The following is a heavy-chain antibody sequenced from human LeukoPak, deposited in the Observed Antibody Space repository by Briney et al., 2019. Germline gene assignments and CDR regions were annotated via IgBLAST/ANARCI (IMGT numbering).Heavy chain of an antibody. CDR2: IYYSGST. D-gene: IGHD2-15*01. CDR1: GVSISSYY. J-gene: IGHJ6*02. V-gene: IGHV4-59*01. CDR3: AREGGSDYYYGMDV. Sequence: SETLSLTCTVSGVSISSYYWSWIRQPPGKGLEWIGYIYYSGSTNYNPSLKSRVTISVDTPKNQFSLTLSSLTAADTAVYYCAREGGSDYYYGMDVWGQGTTVSVSS.